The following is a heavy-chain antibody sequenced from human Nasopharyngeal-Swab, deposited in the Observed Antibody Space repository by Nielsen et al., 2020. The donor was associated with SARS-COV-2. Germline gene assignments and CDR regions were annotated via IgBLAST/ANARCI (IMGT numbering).Heavy chain of an antibody. V-gene: IGHV4-39*01. CDR3: ASAVWYFDL. CDR2: IYYSGST. J-gene: IGHJ2*01. CDR1: GGSISSSSYY. Sequence: SETLSLTCTVSGGSISSSSYYWGWIRQPPGKGLGWIGSIYYSGSTYYNPSLKSRVTISVDTSKNQFSLKLSSVTAADTAVYYCASAVWYFDLWGRGTLVTVSS.